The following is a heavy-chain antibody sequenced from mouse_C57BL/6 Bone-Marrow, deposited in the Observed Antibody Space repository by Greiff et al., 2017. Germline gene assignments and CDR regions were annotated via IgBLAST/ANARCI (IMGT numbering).Heavy chain of an antibody. Sequence: EVKLLESGGGLVQPKGSLKLSCAASGFSFNTYAMNWVRQAPGKGLEWVARISSKSNNYATYYAVSVKDRFTISRDDSESNLYLQMNNLKTEDTAIYYCVRDSNYWFAYWGQGTMVTVSA. CDR3: VRDSNYWFAY. CDR1: GFSFNTYA. V-gene: IGHV10-1*01. CDR2: ISSKSNNYAT. J-gene: IGHJ3*01. D-gene: IGHD2-5*01.